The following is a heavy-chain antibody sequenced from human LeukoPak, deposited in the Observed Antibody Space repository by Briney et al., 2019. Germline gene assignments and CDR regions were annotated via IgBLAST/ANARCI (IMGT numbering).Heavy chain of an antibody. V-gene: IGHV3-23*01. J-gene: IGHJ6*03. CDR1: GFTFSSYG. D-gene: IGHD1-14*01. CDR3: ARPGRRYYYMDV. CDR2: ISGSGGST. Sequence: PGGSLRLSCAASGFTFSSYGMSWVRQAPGKGLEWVSAISGSGGSTYYADSVKGRFTISRDNSKNTLYLQMNSLRAEDTAVYYCARPGRRYYYMDVWGKGTTVTVSS.